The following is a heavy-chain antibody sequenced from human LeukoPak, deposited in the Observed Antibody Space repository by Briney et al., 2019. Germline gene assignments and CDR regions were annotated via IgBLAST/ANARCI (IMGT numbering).Heavy chain of an antibody. CDR3: ARGLGDYYDSSGGY. CDR2: IIPILGIA. Sequence: SVKVSCKASGGTFSSYAISRVRQAPGQGLEWMGRIIPILGIANYAQKFQGRVTITADKSTSTAYMELSSLRSEDTAVYYCARGLGDYYDSSGGYWGQGTLVTVSS. V-gene: IGHV1-69*04. CDR1: GGTFSSYA. J-gene: IGHJ4*02. D-gene: IGHD3-22*01.